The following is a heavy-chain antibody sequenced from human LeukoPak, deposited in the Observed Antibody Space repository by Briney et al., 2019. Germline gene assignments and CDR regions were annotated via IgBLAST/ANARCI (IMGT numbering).Heavy chain of an antibody. D-gene: IGHD6-13*01. V-gene: IGHV3-7*01. CDR2: IKEDGSEK. Sequence: GGSLRLSCAASGVTFSSYWMSWVRQAPGKGLEWVANIKEDGSEKYYVDSVKGRFSISRDNAKNSLFLQMNSLRAEDTAVYYCARARSSSLDHWGQGTLVTVSS. CDR3: ARARSSSLDH. J-gene: IGHJ4*02. CDR1: GVTFSSYW.